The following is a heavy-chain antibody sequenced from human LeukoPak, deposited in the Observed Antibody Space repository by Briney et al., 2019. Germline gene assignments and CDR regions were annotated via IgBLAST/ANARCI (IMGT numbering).Heavy chain of an antibody. CDR3: AGQRTGYSPFDY. J-gene: IGHJ4*02. Sequence: SETLSLTCTVAGGSISNYYWSWIRQPPGKGLEWIGYIYYSGSTNYNPSLKSRVTISVDTSKNQFSLKLSSVTAAYTAVYYCAGQRTGYSPFDYWGQGTLVTVSS. D-gene: IGHD3-9*01. V-gene: IGHV4-59*01. CDR1: GGSISNYY. CDR2: IYYSGST.